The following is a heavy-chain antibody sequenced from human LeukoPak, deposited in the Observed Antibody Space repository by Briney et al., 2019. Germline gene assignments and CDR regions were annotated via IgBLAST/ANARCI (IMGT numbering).Heavy chain of an antibody. CDR2: IWYDGSNK. CDR1: GFTFSSYG. Sequence: GGSLRLSCAASGFTFSSYGMHWVRQAPGKGLEWVAVIWYDGSNKYYADSVKGRFTISRDNSKNTLYLQMNSLRAEDKAVYYCAKAAYDSSGYYNYYYYVDVWGKGTTVTVSS. D-gene: IGHD3-22*01. V-gene: IGHV3-33*06. CDR3: AKAAYDSSGYYNYYYYVDV. J-gene: IGHJ6*03.